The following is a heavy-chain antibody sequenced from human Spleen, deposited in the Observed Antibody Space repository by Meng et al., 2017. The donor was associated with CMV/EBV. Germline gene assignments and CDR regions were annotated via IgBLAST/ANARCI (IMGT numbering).Heavy chain of an antibody. CDR2: MNPDSGNT. V-gene: IGHV1-3*01. Sequence: QVQLVQSGAEVKKPGASVKVSCKASGYIFSTYAMHWVRQAPGQRLEWMGWMNPDSGNTGYAPKFQGRVTMTSDTSTSTAFMELSSLRSEDTAVYYCASQGYGSSWDYWGQGALVTVSS. CDR1: GYIFSTYA. J-gene: IGHJ4*02. D-gene: IGHD6-13*01. CDR3: ASQGYGSSWDY.